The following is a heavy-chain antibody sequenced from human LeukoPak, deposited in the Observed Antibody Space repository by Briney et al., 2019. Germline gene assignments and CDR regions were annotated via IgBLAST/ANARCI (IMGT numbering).Heavy chain of an antibody. D-gene: IGHD3-9*01. CDR2: ISYDGSNK. V-gene: IGHV3-30*01. J-gene: IGHJ4*02. CDR3: ARDNYDIDY. CDR1: GFTFSSYA. Sequence: PGGSLRLFCAASGFTFSSYAMHWVRQAPGKGLEWVAVISYDGSNKYYADSVKGRFTISRDNSKNTLYLQMNSLRAEDTAVYYCARDNYDIDYWGQGTLVTVSS.